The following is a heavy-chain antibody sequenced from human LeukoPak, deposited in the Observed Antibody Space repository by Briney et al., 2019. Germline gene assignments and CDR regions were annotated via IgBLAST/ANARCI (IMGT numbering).Heavy chain of an antibody. J-gene: IGHJ6*03. CDR1: GGTFSSYA. Sequence: SVKVSCKASGGTFSSYAISWVRQAPGQGLEWMGGIIPIFGTANYAQKFQGRATITTDESTSTAYMELSSLRSEDTAVYYCARAPTTSYPYYYYYYMDVWDKGTTVTVSS. CDR3: ARAPTTSYPYYYYYYMDV. CDR2: IIPIFGTA. V-gene: IGHV1-69*05. D-gene: IGHD3-16*02.